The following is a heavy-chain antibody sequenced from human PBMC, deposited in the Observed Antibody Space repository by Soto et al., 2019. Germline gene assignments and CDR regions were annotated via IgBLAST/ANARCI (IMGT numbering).Heavy chain of an antibody. V-gene: IGHV3-23*01. J-gene: IGHJ4*02. CDR3: ARDKSITMVPDY. D-gene: IGHD3-10*01. CDR1: EFTFSNYA. Sequence: RLSCAASEFTFSNYAMSWVRQAPGKGLEWVSAISYGGGTTYYADSVKGRFTISRDNAKNTLYLQMNSLRAEDTAVYYCARDKSITMVPDYWGQGTLVTVSS. CDR2: ISYGGGTT.